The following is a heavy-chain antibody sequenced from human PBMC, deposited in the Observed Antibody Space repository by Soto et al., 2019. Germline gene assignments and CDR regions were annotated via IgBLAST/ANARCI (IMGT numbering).Heavy chain of an antibody. V-gene: IGHV3-30-3*01. D-gene: IGHD2-15*01. CDR1: GFIFSSYA. J-gene: IGHJ6*02. CDR3: ARTGLLHGMDV. Sequence: QVQLVESGGGVVQPGRSLRLSCAASGFIFSSYAMHWVRQAPGKGLEWVAVISYDGSNKYYADSVKGRFTISRDNSKNTLYLQMNSLRAEDTAVYFCARTGLLHGMDVRGQGTTVTVSS. CDR2: ISYDGSNK.